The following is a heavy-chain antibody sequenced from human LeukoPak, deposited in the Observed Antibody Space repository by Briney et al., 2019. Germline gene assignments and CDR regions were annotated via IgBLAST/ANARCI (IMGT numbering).Heavy chain of an antibody. V-gene: IGHV3-64*02. Sequence: GGSLRLSCAASGFTFSSYAMHWVRQAPGKGLEYVSAVSSNGGGTYYADSVKGRFTISRDNSKNTLYLQMNSLRAEDTAVYYCANPSWYSSSWTVDYWGQGTLVTVSS. CDR3: ANPSWYSSSWTVDY. CDR1: GFTFSSYA. CDR2: VSSNGGGT. J-gene: IGHJ4*02. D-gene: IGHD6-13*01.